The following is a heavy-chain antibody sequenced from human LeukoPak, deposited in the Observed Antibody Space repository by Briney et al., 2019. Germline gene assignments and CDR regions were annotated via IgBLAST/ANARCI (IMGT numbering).Heavy chain of an antibody. V-gene: IGHV3-23*01. CDR3: AKGERGLLWFGELFYYFEY. J-gene: IGHJ4*02. CDR2: ISGSGGST. Sequence: GGSLRLSCAASGFTFSSYAMSWVRQAPGKGLEWVSAISGSGGSTYYADSVKGRFTISRDNSKNTLYLQMNSLRAEDTAVYYCAKGERGLLWFGELFYYFEYWGQGILVTVSS. D-gene: IGHD3-10*01. CDR1: GFTFSSYA.